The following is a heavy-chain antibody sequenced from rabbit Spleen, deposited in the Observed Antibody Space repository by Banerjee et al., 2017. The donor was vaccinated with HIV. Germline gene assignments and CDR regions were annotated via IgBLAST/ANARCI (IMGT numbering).Heavy chain of an antibody. Sequence: QSLEESGGDLVKPGASLTLTCTASGFSFSSNDYMCWVRQAPGKGLEWISCIAGSSSAFTYSATWAKGRFTVSKSSSTTVTLQMTSLTVADTATYFCARDTGSSFSSYGMDLWGPGPSSPS. CDR3: ARDTGSSFSSYGMDL. CDR1: GFSFSSNDY. CDR2: IAGSSSAFT. V-gene: IGHV1S40*01. J-gene: IGHJ6*01. D-gene: IGHD8-1*01.